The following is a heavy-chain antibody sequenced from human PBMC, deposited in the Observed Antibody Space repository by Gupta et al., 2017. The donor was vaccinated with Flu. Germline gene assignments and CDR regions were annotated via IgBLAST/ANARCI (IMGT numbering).Heavy chain of an antibody. V-gene: IGHV3-15*01. CDR2: IKTKTEGGTT. D-gene: IGHD2-21*01. CDR3: TTDHKTYSVVLPIGGVGY. Sequence: EVQLVESGGGLVKPGGSLRLSCAASGFSFSNAWMSWVRQAPGKGLEWVGHIKTKTEGGTTDYTAPVEGRFTISRDDSKNTLYLQMNSLKTEDTAVYYCTTDHKTYSVVLPIGGVGYWGQGTLVTVSS. J-gene: IGHJ4*02. CDR1: GFSFSNAW.